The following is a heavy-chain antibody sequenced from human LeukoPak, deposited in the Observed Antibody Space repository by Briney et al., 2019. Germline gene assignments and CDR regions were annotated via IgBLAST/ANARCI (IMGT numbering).Heavy chain of an antibody. D-gene: IGHD3-10*01. J-gene: IGHJ4*02. V-gene: IGHV4-59*08. Sequence: SETLSLTCSVSGGSITSYYWSWIRQPPGKGLEWIGYIYYSGSTNYNPSLKSRVTISVDTSKNQFSLKLSSVTAADTAVYYCARGKDYYGSGSYYIVFDYWGQGTLVTVSS. CDR3: ARGKDYYGSGSYYIVFDY. CDR1: GGSITSYY. CDR2: IYYSGST.